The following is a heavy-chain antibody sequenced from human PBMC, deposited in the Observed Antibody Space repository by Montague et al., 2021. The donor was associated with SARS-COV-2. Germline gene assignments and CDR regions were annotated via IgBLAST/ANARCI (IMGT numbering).Heavy chain of an antibody. CDR1: GDSVSSYISA. J-gene: IGHJ4*02. D-gene: IGHD2-2*01. V-gene: IGHV6-1*01. CDR3: ARIPVGSKYYFDF. CDR2: TYYRSKWNN. Sequence: CAISGDSVSSYISAWNWMSQSPSTGLEGLGRTYYRSKWNNDYAESVKSRITIDPDTSKHQFSLHLNSVTLEDTAVYYCARIPVGSKYYFDFWGQGTLVTVSS.